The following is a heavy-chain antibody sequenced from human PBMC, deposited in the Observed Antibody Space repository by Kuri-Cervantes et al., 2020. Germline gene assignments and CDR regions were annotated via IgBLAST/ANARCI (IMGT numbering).Heavy chain of an antibody. CDR3: ARAPWDSGSYYSPFDY. CDR1: GFTFSSYA. D-gene: IGHD3-10*01. Sequence: GESLKISCAASGFTFSSYAMSWVRQAPGKGLEWVSAISGSGGSTYYADSVKGRFTISRDNSKNTLYLQMNSLRAEDTAVYYCARAPWDSGSYYSPFDYWGQGTLVTVSS. J-gene: IGHJ4*02. V-gene: IGHV3-23*01. CDR2: ISGSGGST.